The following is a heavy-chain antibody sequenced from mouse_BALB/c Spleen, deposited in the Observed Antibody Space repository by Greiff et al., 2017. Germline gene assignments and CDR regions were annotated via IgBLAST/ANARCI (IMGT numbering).Heavy chain of an antibody. CDR3: ARRYDGYYYAMDY. Sequence: DVMLVESGGGLVQPGGSRKLSCAASGFTFSSFGMHWVRQAPEKGLEWVAYISSGSSTIYYADTVKGRFTISRDNPKNTLFLQMTSLRSEDTAMYYCARRYDGYYYAMDYWGQGTSVTVSS. J-gene: IGHJ4*01. CDR1: GFTFSSFG. V-gene: IGHV5-17*02. CDR2: ISSGSSTI. D-gene: IGHD2-14*01.